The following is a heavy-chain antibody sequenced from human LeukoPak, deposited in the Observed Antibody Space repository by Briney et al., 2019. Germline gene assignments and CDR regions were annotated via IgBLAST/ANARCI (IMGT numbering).Heavy chain of an antibody. CDR2: IWYDGNNK. J-gene: IGHJ6*02. Sequence: GGSLRLSCAASGVTSRAIVMPTGPQAPGKGLEWVALIWYDGNNKYYADSVKGRFTISRDNSKNTLYLQMNSLRAEDTAVYYCAETSLAGTVYGLDFWGQGTTVTVSS. D-gene: IGHD6-19*01. CDR1: GVTSRAIV. CDR3: AETSLAGTVYGLDF. V-gene: IGHV3-30*02.